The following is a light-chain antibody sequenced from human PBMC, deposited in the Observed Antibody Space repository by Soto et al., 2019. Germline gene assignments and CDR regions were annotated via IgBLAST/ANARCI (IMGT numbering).Light chain of an antibody. CDR1: QGISNW. CDR2: GAS. CDR3: QQTSSFPLT. J-gene: IGKJ4*01. Sequence: IPMTQSPSSVSASVGDSVTITCRASQGISNWLVWYQQKPGKAPNLLIYGASTLQSGVSSRFSGTGSGTDFTLTITNLQPEDFAIYFCQQTSSFPLTVGGGTKVEV. V-gene: IGKV1-12*01.